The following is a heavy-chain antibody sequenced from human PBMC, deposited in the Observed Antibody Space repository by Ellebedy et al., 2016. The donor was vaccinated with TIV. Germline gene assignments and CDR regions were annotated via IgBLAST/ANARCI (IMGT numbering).Heavy chain of an antibody. J-gene: IGHJ5*02. Sequence: MPSETLSLTCSVSGGSISSYYWHWIRQPAGKRLEWIGRIYATGSTNYNPSLKSRVTMSVDRSKNQLSLRLISVTAADTAVYYCARVVPFGEFKSWFDPWGQGTLVTVSS. V-gene: IGHV4-4*07. CDR3: ARVVPFGEFKSWFDP. CDR1: GGSISSYY. D-gene: IGHD3-10*01. CDR2: IYATGST.